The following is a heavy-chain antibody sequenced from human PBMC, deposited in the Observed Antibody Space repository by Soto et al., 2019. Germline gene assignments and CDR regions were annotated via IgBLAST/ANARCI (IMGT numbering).Heavy chain of an antibody. D-gene: IGHD4-17*01. CDR1: GFTFSSYG. CDR2: ISYDGSNK. CDR3: AKDTASRPYYYYGMDV. J-gene: IGHJ6*01. V-gene: IGHV3-30*18. Sequence: PGGSLRLSCAASGFTFSSYGMHWVRQAPGKGLEWVAVISYDGSNKYYADSVKGRFTISRDNSKNTLYLQMNSLRAEDTAVYYCAKDTASRPYYYYGMDVWGQGTTVTVSS.